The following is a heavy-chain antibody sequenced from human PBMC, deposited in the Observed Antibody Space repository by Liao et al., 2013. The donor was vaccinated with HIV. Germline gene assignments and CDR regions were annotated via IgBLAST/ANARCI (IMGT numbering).Heavy chain of an antibody. D-gene: IGHD4-17*01. V-gene: IGHV4-34*10. Sequence: QVQLQESGPGLVKPSKTLSLTCTVSGDSVSRDYWTWIRQSAGKGLEWIGEINYGGYTNYSPSLQSRVTLALDTSKNQFSLTMTSVTAADTAVYFCARGPLYYGDFDYYYSYMDVWGKGIAVTVSS. J-gene: IGHJ6*03. CDR1: GDSVSRDY. CDR2: INYGGYT. CDR3: ARGPLYYGDFDYYYSYMDV.